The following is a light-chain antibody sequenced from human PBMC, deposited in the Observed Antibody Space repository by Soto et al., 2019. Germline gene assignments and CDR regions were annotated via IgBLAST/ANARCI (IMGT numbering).Light chain of an antibody. CDR1: SSDVGGYSY. V-gene: IGLV2-14*03. CDR2: DVN. J-gene: IGLJ1*01. CDR3: SSYTSSSIFV. Sequence: QSVLTQPASVSGSPGQSITISCTGTSSDVGGYSYVSWYQHYPGKAHKLMIYDVNNRPSGVSNRFSGSKSGNTASLTISWLQAEDEADYYCSSYTSSSIFVFGTGTKVTVL.